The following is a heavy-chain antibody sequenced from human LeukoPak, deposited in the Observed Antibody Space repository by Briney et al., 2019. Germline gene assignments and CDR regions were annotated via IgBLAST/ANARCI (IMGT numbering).Heavy chain of an antibody. J-gene: IGHJ4*02. Sequence: SETLSLTCTVSGGSISSSSYYWGWVRQPPGQGLEWIGSIYYSGSTYYNPSLKSRVTISVDTSKNQFSLKLSSVTAADTAVYYCARDPDGYKFFDYWGRGSPVIVSS. CDR1: GGSISSSSYY. V-gene: IGHV4-39*02. CDR3: ARDPDGYKFFDY. D-gene: IGHD5-24*01. CDR2: IYYSGST.